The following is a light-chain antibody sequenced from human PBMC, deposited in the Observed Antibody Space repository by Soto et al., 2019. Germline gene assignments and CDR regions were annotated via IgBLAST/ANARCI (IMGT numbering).Light chain of an antibody. Sequence: EVVLTQSPVTLSLSPGERATLSCRASQSFRGLLAWYQQKPGQAPRLLIYDAYNRATGIPPRFSGSGSGTDFPLTISSLEPVDSAVYYCQQRHMWPITFGQGTRLEIK. CDR2: DAY. CDR3: QQRHMWPIT. V-gene: IGKV3-11*01. CDR1: QSFRGL. J-gene: IGKJ5*01.